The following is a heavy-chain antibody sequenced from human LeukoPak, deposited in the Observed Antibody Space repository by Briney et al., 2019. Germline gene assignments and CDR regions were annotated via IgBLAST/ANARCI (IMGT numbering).Heavy chain of an antibody. CDR2: INHSGST. D-gene: IGHD1-26*01. V-gene: IGHV4-34*01. Sequence: SETLSLTCAVYGGSFSGYYWSWIRQPPGKGLEWIGEINHSGSTNYNPSLKSRVTISVDTSKNQFSLKLSSVTAADTAVYYCARVPVGEEYYMDVWGKGTTVTISS. CDR3: ARVPVGEEYYMDV. J-gene: IGHJ6*03. CDR1: GGSFSGYY.